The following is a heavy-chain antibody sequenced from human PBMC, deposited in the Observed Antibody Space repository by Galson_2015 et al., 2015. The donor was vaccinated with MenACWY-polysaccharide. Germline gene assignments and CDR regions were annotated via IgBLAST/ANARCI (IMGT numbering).Heavy chain of an antibody. Sequence: SLRLSCAASGFTFTNYAMSWVRQTPGEGLEWVSAITVSGDNTYYADSVKGRFAISRDNSKNTLSLQMNSLRTEDTAVYYCAKGLRGPAAGTDYFDYWGLGTLVTVSS. CDR2: ITVSGDNT. J-gene: IGHJ4*02. CDR3: AKGLRGPAAGTDYFDY. V-gene: IGHV3-23*01. CDR1: GFTFTNYA. D-gene: IGHD6-13*01.